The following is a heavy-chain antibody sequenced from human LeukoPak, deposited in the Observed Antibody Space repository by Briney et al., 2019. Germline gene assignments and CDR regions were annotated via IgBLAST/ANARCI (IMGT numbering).Heavy chain of an antibody. CDR2: IYYNGST. V-gene: IGHV4-59*11. CDR3: ARKGGLFDY. CDR1: GGSIRYHY. D-gene: IGHD2-15*01. Sequence: SSETLSLTCTVSGGSIRYHYWSWIRQSPGKGLEWIGYIYYNGSTNYNPSLKSRVTISVDMSKNQFSLKMSSVTAADTAVYYCARKGGLFDYWGQGRLVTVSS. J-gene: IGHJ4*02.